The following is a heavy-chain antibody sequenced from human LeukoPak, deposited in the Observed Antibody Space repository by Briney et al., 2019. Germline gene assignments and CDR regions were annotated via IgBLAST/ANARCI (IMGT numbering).Heavy chain of an antibody. V-gene: IGHV3-74*01. Sequence: GGSLRLSCAASGFTFSSYWMHWVRQAPGKGLAWVSRINSDGSSTSYADSVKGRFTISRDNAKNTLYLQMNSLRAEDTAVYYCARERGSSGVVVVAALSGYNWFDPWGQGTLVTVSS. D-gene: IGHD2-15*01. CDR2: INSDGSST. CDR3: ARERGSSGVVVVAALSGYNWFDP. CDR1: GFTFSSYW. J-gene: IGHJ5*02.